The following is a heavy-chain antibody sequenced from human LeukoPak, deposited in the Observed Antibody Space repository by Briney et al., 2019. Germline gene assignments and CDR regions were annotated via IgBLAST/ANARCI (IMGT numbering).Heavy chain of an antibody. J-gene: IGHJ3*02. CDR3: ASSPGGAFDI. CDR1: GFTFSNYA. V-gene: IGHV3-30-3*01. CDR2: ISYDGNNK. D-gene: IGHD1-1*01. Sequence: PGGSLRLSCAASGFTFSNYAIHWVRQAPDKGLEWVAVISYDGNNKYYADSVKGRFTISRDNSKNTLYLQMNSLRAEDTAVYYCASSPGGAFDIWGQGTMVTVSS.